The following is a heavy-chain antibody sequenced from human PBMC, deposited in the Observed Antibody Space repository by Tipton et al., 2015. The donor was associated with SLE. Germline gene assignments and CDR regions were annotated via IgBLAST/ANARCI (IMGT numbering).Heavy chain of an antibody. CDR2: IFTSGST. J-gene: IGHJ4*02. CDR3: ASSYSFSWFSYYFDY. CDR1: GGSITNYY. Sequence: TLSLTCTVSGGSITNYYWSWVRQPAGKGLEWIGRIFTSGSTNYNPSLKSRVTMSVDTPKNQFSLNLRSVTAAATAVYYCASSYSFSWFSYYFDYWGQGTLVTVSS. V-gene: IGHV4-4*07. D-gene: IGHD6-13*01.